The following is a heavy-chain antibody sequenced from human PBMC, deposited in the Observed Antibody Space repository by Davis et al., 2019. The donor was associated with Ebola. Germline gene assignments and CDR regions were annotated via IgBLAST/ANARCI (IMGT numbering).Heavy chain of an antibody. Sequence: GESLKISCAASGFTFSSYWMHWVRQAPGTGLEWVSRINSDGTITNYADSVKGRFTISRDNAKNTLYLQMSGLRAEDTATYYCARYCHYTDCSYFDCWGQGTMVAVSS. CDR3: ARYCHYTDCSYFDC. D-gene: IGHD3-16*01. CDR2: INSDGTIT. V-gene: IGHV3-74*01. CDR1: GFTFSSYW. J-gene: IGHJ4*02.